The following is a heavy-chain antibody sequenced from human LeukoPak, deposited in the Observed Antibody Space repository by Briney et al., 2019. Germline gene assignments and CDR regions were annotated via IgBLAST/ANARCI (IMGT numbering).Heavy chain of an antibody. J-gene: IGHJ6*02. D-gene: IGHD4-23*01. Sequence: GGSLRLSCAASGFIFTTYTMHWVRQAPGKGLERVAVIPYDGSDQYYADSVKGRFAISRDNLKNTLYLQMDRLRAEATAVYYCARGAYGRANSHYFYGLDVWGQGATATVS. CDR1: GFIFTTYT. CDR2: IPYDGSDQ. CDR3: ARGAYGRANSHYFYGLDV. V-gene: IGHV3-30*09.